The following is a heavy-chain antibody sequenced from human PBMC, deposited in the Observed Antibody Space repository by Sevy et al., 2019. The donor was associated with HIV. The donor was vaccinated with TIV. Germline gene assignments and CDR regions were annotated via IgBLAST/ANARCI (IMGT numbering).Heavy chain of an antibody. CDR2: ISGSGGST. CDR3: AKDGSAYDSSGYYSFDY. CDR1: GFTFSSYA. D-gene: IGHD3-22*01. Sequence: GGSLRLSCAASGFTFSSYAMSWVRQAPGKGLEWVSAISGSGGSTYYADSVKGRFTISRDNSKNTLYLQMNSLRAEDTDVYYCAKDGSAYDSSGYYSFDYWGQGTLVTVSS. V-gene: IGHV3-23*01. J-gene: IGHJ4*02.